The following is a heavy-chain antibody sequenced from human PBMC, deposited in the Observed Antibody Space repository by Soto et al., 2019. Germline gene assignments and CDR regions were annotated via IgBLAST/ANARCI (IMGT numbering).Heavy chain of an antibody. D-gene: IGHD6-6*01. CDR1: EVRCADYA. V-gene: IGHV3-9*01. J-gene: IGHJ4*02. CDR3: AKDRSASYSSSTYYFDY. CDR2: RGWNSDSI. Sequence: SGAASEVRCADYAIRWGWQVGGKGLEGFSGRGWNSDSIGYADSVKGRFTISRDNAKNSLYLQMNSLRAEDTDLYYCAKDRSASYSSSTYYFDYWGQGPLVTVSS.